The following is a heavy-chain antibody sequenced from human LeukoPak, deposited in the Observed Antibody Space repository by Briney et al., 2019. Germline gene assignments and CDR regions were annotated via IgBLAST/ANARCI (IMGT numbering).Heavy chain of an antibody. CDR1: GGTFSSYA. V-gene: IGHV1-69*05. CDR2: IIPIFGTA. D-gene: IGHD3-22*01. Sequence: GASVNVSCKASGGTFSSYAISWVRQAPGQGLEWMGGIIPIFGTANYAQKFQGRVTITTDESTSTAYMELSSLRSEDTAVYYCARVMGYYDSSGYYPIYYYYYMDVWGKGTTVTVSS. J-gene: IGHJ6*03. CDR3: ARVMGYYDSSGYYPIYYYYYMDV.